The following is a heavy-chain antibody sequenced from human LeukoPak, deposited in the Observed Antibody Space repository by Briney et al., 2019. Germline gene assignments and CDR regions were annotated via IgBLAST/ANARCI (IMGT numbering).Heavy chain of an antibody. D-gene: IGHD6-19*01. CDR3: ARLDGSGWSNYYYYYGMDV. Sequence: GESLKISCKGSGYSFTSYWIGWVRQMPGKGLGWMGIIYPGDSDTRYSPSFQGQVTISADKSISTAYLQWSSLKASDTAMYYCARLDGSGWSNYYYYYGMDVWGQGTTVTVSS. J-gene: IGHJ6*02. CDR1: GYSFTSYW. V-gene: IGHV5-51*01. CDR2: IYPGDSDT.